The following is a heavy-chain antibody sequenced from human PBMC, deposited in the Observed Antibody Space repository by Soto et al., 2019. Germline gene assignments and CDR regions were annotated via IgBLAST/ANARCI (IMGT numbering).Heavy chain of an antibody. V-gene: IGHV1-69*01. D-gene: IGHD2-2*01. J-gene: IGHJ6*02. Sequence: QVQLVQSGAEVKKPGSSVKVSCKASGGTFSSYAISWVRQAPGQGLEWMGGIIPIPGTANYAQKFQGRVTITADESTSTDYMELSSLRSEDTAVYYCARSQGSSTSLEIYYYYYYDMDVWGQGTTVTVSS. CDR1: GGTFSSYA. CDR3: ARSQGSSTSLEIYYYYYYDMDV. CDR2: IIPIPGTA.